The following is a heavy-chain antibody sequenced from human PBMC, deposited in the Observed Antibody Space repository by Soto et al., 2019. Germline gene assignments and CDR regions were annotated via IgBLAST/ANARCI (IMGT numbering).Heavy chain of an antibody. CDR3: AKVDVSTAGSFDY. D-gene: IGHD6-13*01. CDR1: GFTFSRHG. V-gene: IGHV3-23*01. Sequence: VGSLRLSCVASGFTFSRHGLSWVRQAPGKGLEWVSTINPSGDSTFYADSVKGRFTISRDDSKNTVYLQMNSLSVGDTAVYLCAKVDVSTAGSFDYWGQGALVTVSS. CDR2: INPSGDST. J-gene: IGHJ4*02.